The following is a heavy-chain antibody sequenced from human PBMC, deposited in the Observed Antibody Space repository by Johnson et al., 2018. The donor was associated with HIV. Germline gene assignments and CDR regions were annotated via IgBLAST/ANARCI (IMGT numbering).Heavy chain of an antibody. CDR2: IWYDGSNK. CDR1: GFTFSSYG. CDR3: ARACRDGYTWDVYDI. J-gene: IGHJ3*02. V-gene: IGHV3-33*01. D-gene: IGHD5-24*01. Sequence: QVQLVESGGGVVQPGRSLRLSCAASGFTFSSYGMHWVRQAPGKGLEWVAVIWYDGSNKYYADSVKGRFTISRDDSKNTLYLQMNSLRADDTAAYYCARACRDGYTWDVYDIWGQGTMVTVSS.